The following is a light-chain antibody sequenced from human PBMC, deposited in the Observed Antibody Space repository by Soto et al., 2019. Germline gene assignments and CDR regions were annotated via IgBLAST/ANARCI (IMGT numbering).Light chain of an antibody. Sequence: DIQLTQSPSFLSASVGDRVTITCRASQGISSYLAWYQQTPGKAPKLLIYAASTLQSGVPSRFSGSGSGTEFTLTISSLQPEDFATYHCQQLNSYPFPTFGGGTKVEIK. CDR3: QQLNSYPFPT. J-gene: IGKJ4*01. CDR1: QGISSY. V-gene: IGKV1-9*01. CDR2: AAS.